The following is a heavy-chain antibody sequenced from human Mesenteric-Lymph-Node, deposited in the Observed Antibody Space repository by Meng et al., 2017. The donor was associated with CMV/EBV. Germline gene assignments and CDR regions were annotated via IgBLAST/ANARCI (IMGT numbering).Heavy chain of an antibody. CDR1: GYTFTSYY. CDR2: INPSGGST. CDR3: ARLQTYYDFWSGYYTGLIADY. J-gene: IGHJ4*02. D-gene: IGHD3-3*01. Sequence: ASVKVSCKASGYTFTSYYMHWVRQAPGQGLEWMGIINPSGGSTSYAQKFQGRVTMTRDTSTSTVYMELSSLRSEDTAVYYCARLQTYYDFWSGYYTGLIADYWGQGTLVTVSS. V-gene: IGHV1-46*01.